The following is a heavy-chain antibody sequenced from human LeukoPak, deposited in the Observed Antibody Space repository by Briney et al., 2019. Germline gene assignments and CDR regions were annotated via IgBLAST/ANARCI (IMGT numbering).Heavy chain of an antibody. CDR3: AKDAIAAADPYYFDY. V-gene: IGHV3-30*18. Sequence: GGSLRLSCAASGFTFSSYGMHWVRQAPGKGLEWVAVISYDGSNKYYADSVKGRFTISRDNSKNTLYLQMNSLRAEDTAVYYCAKDAIAAADPYYFDYWGQGTLVTVSS. CDR1: GFTFSSYG. CDR2: ISYDGSNK. D-gene: IGHD6-13*01. J-gene: IGHJ4*02.